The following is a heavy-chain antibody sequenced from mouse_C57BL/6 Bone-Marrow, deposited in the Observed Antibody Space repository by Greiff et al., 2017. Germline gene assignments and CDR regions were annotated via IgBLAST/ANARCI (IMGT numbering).Heavy chain of an antibody. J-gene: IGHJ1*03. CDR1: GYTFTDYY. D-gene: IGHD1-1*01. CDR2: INPNNGGT. V-gene: IGHV1-26*01. CDR3: ARLGYYGSSFYWYFDV. Sequence: EVQLQQSGPELVKPGASVKISCKASGYTFTDYYMNWVKQSHGKSLEWIGDINPNNGGTSYNQKFKGKATLTVDKSSSTAYMELRSLTSEDSAVYYCARLGYYGSSFYWYFDVWGTGTTVTVSS.